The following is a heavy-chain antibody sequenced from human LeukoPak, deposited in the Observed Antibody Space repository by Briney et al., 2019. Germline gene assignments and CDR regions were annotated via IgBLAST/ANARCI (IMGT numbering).Heavy chain of an antibody. J-gene: IGHJ4*02. CDR1: GFTFSSYG. V-gene: IGHV3-30*18. CDR2: ISYDGSNK. Sequence: GGSLRLSCAASGFTFSSYGMHWVRQAPGKGLEWVAVISYDGSNKYYADSVKGRFTISRDNPKNTLYLQMNSLRAEDTAVYYCAKEGARVVPALPFDYWGQGTLVTVSS. CDR3: AKEGARVVPALPFDY. D-gene: IGHD2-2*01.